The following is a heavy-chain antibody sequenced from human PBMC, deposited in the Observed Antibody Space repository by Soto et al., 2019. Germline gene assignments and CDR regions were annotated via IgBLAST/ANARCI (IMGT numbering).Heavy chain of an antibody. CDR2: FYYSGST. D-gene: IGHD4-17*01. J-gene: IGHJ4*02. Sequence: KSSETLSLTCTVSGGSLGCRDCYWSWIRQPPGKGLEWIGYFYYSGSTYYNPSLRSRVTISVDTAKNNFSVKLSSVTVADTAVYYCARAYGDYDHFDSWGQGTLVTVSS. CDR1: GGSLGCRDCY. V-gene: IGHV4-30-4*01. CDR3: ARAYGDYDHFDS.